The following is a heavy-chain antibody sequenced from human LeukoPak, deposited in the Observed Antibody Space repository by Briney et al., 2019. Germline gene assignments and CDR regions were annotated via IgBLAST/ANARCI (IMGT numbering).Heavy chain of an antibody. V-gene: IGHV4-39*01. CDR2: IYYSGST. CDR1: GGSISSGSYY. CDR3: VTSNYGRFDP. J-gene: IGHJ5*02. D-gene: IGHD4-11*01. Sequence: SETLSLTCTVSGGSISSGSYYWGWIRQSPGKGLEWIGSIYYSGSTYYNPSLKSRLTISVDTSENQFSLKLSSVTAADTAVYYCVTSNYGRFDPWGQGTLVTVSS.